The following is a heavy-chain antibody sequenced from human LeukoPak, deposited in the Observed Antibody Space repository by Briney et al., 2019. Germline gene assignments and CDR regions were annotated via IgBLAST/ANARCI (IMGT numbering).Heavy chain of an antibody. J-gene: IGHJ4*02. CDR2: ISYDGSNK. CDR1: GFTFSSYV. Sequence: GGPRRLSRDPYGFTFSSYVKLWVRQAPGKKLEWVAVISYDGSNKYYADSVKGRFTISRDNSRNTLYLQMNSLRAEDTAVYYCARAGMATISLFDYWGQGTLVTVSS. CDR3: ARAGMATISLFDY. V-gene: IGHV3-30*04. D-gene: IGHD5-24*01.